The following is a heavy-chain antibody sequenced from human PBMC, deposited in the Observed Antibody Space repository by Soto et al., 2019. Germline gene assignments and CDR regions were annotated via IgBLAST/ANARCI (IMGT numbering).Heavy chain of an antibody. CDR1: GFTFSSYA. Sequence: TGGSLRLSCAASGFTFSSYAMNWVRQAPGKGLEWVSVISGSGDSTYYADSVKGRFIISRDNSKNTLYLQMNSLRAEDTAVYYCARRGPGTYFDYWGQGTLVTVSS. CDR3: ARRGPGTYFDY. CDR2: ISGSGDST. V-gene: IGHV3-23*01. D-gene: IGHD6-13*01. J-gene: IGHJ4*02.